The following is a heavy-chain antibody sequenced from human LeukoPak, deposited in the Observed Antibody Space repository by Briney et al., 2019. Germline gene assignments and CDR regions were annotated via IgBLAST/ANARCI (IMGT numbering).Heavy chain of an antibody. CDR2: IYHSGST. CDR3: ARSDYGGYIYYFDY. D-gene: IGHD4-17*01. V-gene: IGHV4-38-2*02. J-gene: IGHJ4*02. Sequence: SETLSLTCTVSGYSISSGYYWGWIRQPPGKGLEWIGSIYHSGSTYYNPSLKSRVTISVDTSKNQFSLKLSSVTAADTAVYYCARSDYGGYIYYFDYWGQGTLVTVSS. CDR1: GYSISSGYY.